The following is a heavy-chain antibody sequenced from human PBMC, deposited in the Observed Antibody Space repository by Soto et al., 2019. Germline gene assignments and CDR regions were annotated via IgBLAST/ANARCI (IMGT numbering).Heavy chain of an antibody. CDR3: VKDSINRNGIYDPFDI. D-gene: IGHD3-3*02. CDR2: IGGDGSRP. V-gene: IGHV3-23*01. CDR1: GFTFSEYA. Sequence: EAQLLESGGGLVQPGGSLRLSCAASGFTFSEYAMSWVRQAPGRGLEWVSAIGGDGSRPDYVDSVKGRFTVSRDNSRSTLYLQMDSLGAEDTAVYYCVKDSINRNGIYDPFDIWGQGTMVTVSS. J-gene: IGHJ3*02.